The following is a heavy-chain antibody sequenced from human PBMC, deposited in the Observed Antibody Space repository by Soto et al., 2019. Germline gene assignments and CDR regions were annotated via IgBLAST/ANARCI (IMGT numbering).Heavy chain of an antibody. CDR1: GYTFTGYD. D-gene: IGHD3-16*02. CDR3: ARTTYDYVWGSYRPYYFDY. Sequence: GASVKVSCEASGYTFTGYDMHCVRQAPGQGLEWMGWINPNSGGTNYAQKFQGWVTMTRDTSISTAYMELSRLRSDDTAVYYCARTTYDYVWGSYRPYYFDYWGQGTLVTVSS. V-gene: IGHV1-2*04. CDR2: INPNSGGT. J-gene: IGHJ4*02.